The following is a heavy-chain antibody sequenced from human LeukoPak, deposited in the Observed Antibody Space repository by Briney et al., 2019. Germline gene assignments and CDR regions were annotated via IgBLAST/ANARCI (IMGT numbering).Heavy chain of an antibody. CDR2: IYTSGST. CDR3: ARRRHSSSWYDY. V-gene: IGHV4-4*09. J-gene: IGHJ4*02. Sequence: SETLSLTCTVSGGSISSYYWSWIRQPPGKGLEWIGYIYTSGSTNYNPSLKSRVTISVDTSKSQFSLKLSSVTAADTAVYYCARRRHSSSWYDYWGQGTLVTVSS. CDR1: GGSISSYY. D-gene: IGHD6-13*01.